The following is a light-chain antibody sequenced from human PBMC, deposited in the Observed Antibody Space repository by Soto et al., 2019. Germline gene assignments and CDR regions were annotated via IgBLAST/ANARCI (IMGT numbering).Light chain of an antibody. J-gene: IGLJ1*01. CDR2: TNN. V-gene: IGLV1-44*01. CDR3: AAWDDSLNGVV. CDR1: SSNIGSNT. Sequence: QSVLTQPPSASGTPGQRVTISCSGSSSNIGSNTANWYQQLPGTAPKVLIYTNNQRPSGVPDRFSGSKSGTSASLAISGLQSGDEADYYCAAWDDSLNGVVFGPGTKVTVL.